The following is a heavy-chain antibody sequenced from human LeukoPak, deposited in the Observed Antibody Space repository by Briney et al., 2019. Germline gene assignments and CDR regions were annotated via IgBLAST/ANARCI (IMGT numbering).Heavy chain of an antibody. Sequence: GGSLRLSCAVSGITLSNYGMSWVRQAPGKGLEWVAGISDSGGSTKYADSVKGRFTIARDNRKNTLYLQMNSLRAEDTAVYYCARVTYLGYFDYWGQGTLVTVSS. CDR3: ARVTYLGYFDY. CDR2: ISDSGGST. J-gene: IGHJ4*02. CDR1: GITLSNYG. V-gene: IGHV3-23*01.